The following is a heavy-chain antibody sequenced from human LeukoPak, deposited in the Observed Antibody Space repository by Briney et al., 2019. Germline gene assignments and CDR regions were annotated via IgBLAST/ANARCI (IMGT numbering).Heavy chain of an antibody. D-gene: IGHD3-16*02. Sequence: SETLSLTCAVYNGSLSAYYWSWSRQPPGKGLEWIGEIYHSGSTNYNPSLKSRVTISVDTSKNQFSLKLSSVTAADTAVYYCARGRGAADYVWGSYRTLRGNDYWGQGTLVTVSS. J-gene: IGHJ4*02. CDR3: ARGRGAADYVWGSYRTLRGNDY. CDR1: NGSLSAYY. V-gene: IGHV4-34*01. CDR2: IYHSGST.